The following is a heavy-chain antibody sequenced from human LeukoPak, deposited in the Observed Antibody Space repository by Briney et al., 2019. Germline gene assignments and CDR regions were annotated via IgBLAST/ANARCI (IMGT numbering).Heavy chain of an antibody. CDR3: ARHGRFREVTTDFDYYGMDV. CDR2: IYPGDSDT. J-gene: IGHJ6*02. V-gene: IGHV5-51*01. D-gene: IGHD3-3*01. CDR1: GYSFTSYW. Sequence: GESLKISCKGSGYSFTSYWIGWVRQMPGKGLEWMGIIYPGDSDTRYSPSFQGQVTISADKSISTAYLQWSSLKASDTAMYYCARHGRFREVTTDFDYYGMDVWGQGTTVTVSS.